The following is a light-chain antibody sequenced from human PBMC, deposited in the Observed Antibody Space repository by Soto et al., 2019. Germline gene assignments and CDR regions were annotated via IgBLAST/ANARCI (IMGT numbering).Light chain of an antibody. CDR3: CSYAGISTWV. J-gene: IGLJ3*02. V-gene: IGLV2-23*01. CDR2: EGT. Sequence: QAASVSGSPGQSITISCTGTSTDVGTYNLVPWYQQHPGKAPKLIIYEGTKRPSGDSNRFSGSKSGNTASLTISGLQPEDEADYYCCSYAGISTWVFGGGTKLTVL. CDR1: STDVGTYNL.